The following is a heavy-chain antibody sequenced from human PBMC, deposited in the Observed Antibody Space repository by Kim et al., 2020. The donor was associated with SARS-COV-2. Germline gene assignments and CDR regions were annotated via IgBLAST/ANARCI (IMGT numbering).Heavy chain of an antibody. J-gene: IGHJ4*02. CDR3: ARRARDSRGGSCLDY. CDR2: ISYDGSNK. D-gene: IGHD2-15*01. CDR1: GFTFSSYA. V-gene: IGHV3-30-3*01. Sequence: GGSLRLSCAASGFTFSSYAMHWVRQAPGKGLEWVAVISYDGSNKYYADSVKGRFTISRDNSKNTLYLQMNSLRAEDTAVYYCARRARDSRGGSCLDYWGQGTLVTVSS.